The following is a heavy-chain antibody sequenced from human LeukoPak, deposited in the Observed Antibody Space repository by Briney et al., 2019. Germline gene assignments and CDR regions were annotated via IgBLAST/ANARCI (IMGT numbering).Heavy chain of an antibody. J-gene: IGHJ4*02. D-gene: IGHD5-12*01. V-gene: IGHV1-2*02. CDR2: INPNSGGT. CDR1: GYSFIDYY. Sequence: ASAKVSCKASGYSFIDYYIHWVRQAPGQGLEWMGWINPNSGGTDYAQKFQGRVTMARDTSISTAYMELSSLTSDDTAVYYCSRGRADGYSGYDFGDYWGQGTLVTVSS. CDR3: SRGRADGYSGYDFGDY.